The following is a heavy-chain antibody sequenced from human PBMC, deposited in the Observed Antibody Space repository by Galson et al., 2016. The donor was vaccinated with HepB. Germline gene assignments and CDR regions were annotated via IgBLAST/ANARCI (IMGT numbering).Heavy chain of an antibody. D-gene: IGHD2-21*02. V-gene: IGHV5-51*01. Sequence: QSGAEVKKPGESLKISCKGSGYRFANYWIGWVRQMPGKGLESMGIVYPGNSEIRYSPSFQGQVTISADKSFTTVYLQWNSLKASDSTIYYCARHECRGSDCFSAYDFWGQGTVVTVSS. J-gene: IGHJ3*01. CDR3: ARHECRGSDCFSAYDF. CDR1: GYRFANYW. CDR2: VYPGNSEI.